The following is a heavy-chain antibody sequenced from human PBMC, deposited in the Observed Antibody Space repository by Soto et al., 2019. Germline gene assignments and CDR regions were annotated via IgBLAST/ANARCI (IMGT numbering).Heavy chain of an antibody. D-gene: IGHD2-2*01. J-gene: IGHJ5*02. CDR1: GSTFSSDY. CDR2: INPSGGST. V-gene: IGHV1-46*01. CDR3: AKGVRGYCSSDSCYAYRFDP. Sequence: ASVTGSCKASGSTFSSDYMHWVRQANGQGLEWMGIINPSGGSTSYAQKFQGRVTMTRDTSTNTLYLEMNSLRSEDTAVYYCAKGVRGYCSSDSCYAYRFDPWGQGTQVTVSS.